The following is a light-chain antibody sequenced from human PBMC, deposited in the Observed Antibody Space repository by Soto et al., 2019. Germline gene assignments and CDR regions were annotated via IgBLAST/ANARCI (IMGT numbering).Light chain of an antibody. CDR3: QTWTTGLVL. CDR1: TGHSSDA. CDR2: VNSDGSH. Sequence: QPVLTQSPSASASLGASVKLTCTLGTGHSSDAIAWHQHQPAKGPRYLMKVNSDGSHKKGDGIPDRFSGSSSGAERYLTISSLQSEDEANYYCQTWTTGLVLFGEGAQLTVL. J-gene: IGLJ2*01. V-gene: IGLV4-69*01.